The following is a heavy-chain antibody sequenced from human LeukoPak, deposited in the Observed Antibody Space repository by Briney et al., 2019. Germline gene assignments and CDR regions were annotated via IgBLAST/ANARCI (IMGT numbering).Heavy chain of an antibody. CDR2: MNPNSGNT. D-gene: IGHD3-10*01. J-gene: IGHJ6*02. V-gene: IGHV1-8*02. CDR3: ASAVTMVRGVVRTKYWPYYYYGMDV. CDR1: GYTFTGYY. Sequence: ASVKVSCKASGYTFTGYYMHWVRQAPGQGLEWMGWMNPNSGNTGYAQKFQGRVTMTRNTSISTAYMELSSLRSEDTAVYYCASAVTMVRGVVRTKYWPYYYYGMDVWGQGTTVTVS.